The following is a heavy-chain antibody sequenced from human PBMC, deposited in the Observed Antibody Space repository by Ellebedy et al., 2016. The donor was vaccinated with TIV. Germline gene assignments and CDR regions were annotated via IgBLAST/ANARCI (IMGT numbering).Heavy chain of an antibody. CDR2: ISHTGGRT. CDR3: GRDAVTGNGRWDWLDP. Sequence: GESLKISCAASGFTFSTYAMTWVRQAPGKGLEWVSTISHTGGRTYYADSVEGRFTISRDNSRNTLYLQMNSLRADDSAIYYCGRDAVTGNGRWDWLDPWGRGSLVTVSS. D-gene: IGHD2-21*02. J-gene: IGHJ5*02. V-gene: IGHV3-23*01. CDR1: GFTFSTYA.